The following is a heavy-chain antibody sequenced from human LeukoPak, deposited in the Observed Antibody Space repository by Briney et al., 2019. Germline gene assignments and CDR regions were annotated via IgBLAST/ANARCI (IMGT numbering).Heavy chain of an antibody. Sequence: VASVKVSCKASGGTFSSYAISRVRQAPGQGLEWMGRIIPILGIANYAQTFQGRVTITADKSTSTAYMELSSLRSEDTAVYYCAMAALYYDSSGYYYVNDAFDIWGQGTMVTVSS. D-gene: IGHD3-22*01. CDR1: GGTFSSYA. V-gene: IGHV1-69*04. CDR2: IIPILGIA. J-gene: IGHJ3*02. CDR3: AMAALYYDSSGYYYVNDAFDI.